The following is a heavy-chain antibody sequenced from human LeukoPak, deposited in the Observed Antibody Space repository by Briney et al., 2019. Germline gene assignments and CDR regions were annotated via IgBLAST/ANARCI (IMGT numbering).Heavy chain of an antibody. CDR1: GFTFSSYS. Sequence: PGGSLRLSCAASGFTFSSYSMNWVRQAPGKGLEWVAVISYDGSNKYYADSVKGRFTISRDNSKNTLYLQMNSLRAEDTAVYYCAKDGGSSTSCYYWGQGTLVTVSS. CDR2: ISYDGSNK. J-gene: IGHJ4*02. D-gene: IGHD2-2*01. V-gene: IGHV3-30*18. CDR3: AKDGGSSTSCYY.